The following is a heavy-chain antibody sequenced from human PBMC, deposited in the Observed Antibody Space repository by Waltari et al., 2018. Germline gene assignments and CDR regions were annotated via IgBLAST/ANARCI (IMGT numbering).Heavy chain of an antibody. Sequence: QVQLQESGPGLVKPSETLSLTCTVSGGSISSHYWSWIRQPPGKGLEWIGYIYYSGSTNYNPSLKSRVTISVDTSISTAYLQWSSLKASDTAMYYCARIAAKYYFDYWGQGTLVTVSS. V-gene: IGHV4-59*11. CDR2: IYYSGST. CDR3: ARIAAKYYFDY. D-gene: IGHD6-6*01. J-gene: IGHJ4*02. CDR1: GGSISSHY.